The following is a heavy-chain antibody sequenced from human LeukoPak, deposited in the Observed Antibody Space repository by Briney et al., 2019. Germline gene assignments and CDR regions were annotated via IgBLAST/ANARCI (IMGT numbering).Heavy chain of an antibody. D-gene: IGHD6-13*01. CDR2: IWYDGSNK. Sequence: GGSLRLSCAASGFTFSSYGMHWVRQAQGKGLEWVADIWYDGSNKYYADSVKGRFTISRDNSKNTLYLQMNSLGAEDTAVYYCAKDRWVGSSWYGVFDYWGQGTLVTVSS. CDR1: GFTFSSYG. J-gene: IGHJ4*02. V-gene: IGHV3-33*06. CDR3: AKDRWVGSSWYGVFDY.